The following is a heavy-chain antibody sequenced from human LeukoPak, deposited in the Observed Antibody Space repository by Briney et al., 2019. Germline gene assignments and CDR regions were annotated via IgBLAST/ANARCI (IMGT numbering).Heavy chain of an antibody. V-gene: IGHV3-21*01. Sequence: GGSLRLSCAASGFTFSTYSMNWVRQAPGKGLEWVSSISTRSSYIYYVDSVRGRFTISRDNAKKSLYLQMNSLRVEDSAVYYCAGDQGGNRWTYWGQGTLATVSS. CDR1: GFTFSTYS. CDR3: AGDQGGNRWTY. D-gene: IGHD3-16*01. CDR2: ISTRSSYI. J-gene: IGHJ4*02.